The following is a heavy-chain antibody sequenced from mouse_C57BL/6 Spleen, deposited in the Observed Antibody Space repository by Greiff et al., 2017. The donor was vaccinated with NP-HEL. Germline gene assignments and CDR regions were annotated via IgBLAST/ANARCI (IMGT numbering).Heavy chain of an antibody. CDR1: GFTFSSYA. D-gene: IGHD2-2*01. Sequence: DVQLVESGEGLVKPGGSLKLSCAASGFTFSSYAMSWVRQTPEKRLEWVAYISSGGDYIYYADTVKGRFTISRDNARNTLYLQMSSLKSEDTAMYYCTRDLLSMVTTASDYWGQGTSVTVSS. CDR2: ISSGGDYI. J-gene: IGHJ4*01. CDR3: TRDLLSMVTTASDY. V-gene: IGHV5-9-1*02.